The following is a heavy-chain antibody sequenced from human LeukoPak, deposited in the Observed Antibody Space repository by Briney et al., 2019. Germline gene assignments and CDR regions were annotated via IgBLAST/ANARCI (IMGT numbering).Heavy chain of an antibody. J-gene: IGHJ3*02. CDR2: ISYDGSNK. D-gene: IGHD4-17*01. CDR1: GFTFSSYG. Sequence: GGSLRLSCAASGFTFSSYGMHWVRQAPGKGLEWVAVISYDGSNKYYADSVKGRSTISRDNSKNTLYLQMNSLRAEDTAVYYCAKDRGDYGDYGAFDIWGQGTMVTVSS. CDR3: AKDRGDYGDYGAFDI. V-gene: IGHV3-30*18.